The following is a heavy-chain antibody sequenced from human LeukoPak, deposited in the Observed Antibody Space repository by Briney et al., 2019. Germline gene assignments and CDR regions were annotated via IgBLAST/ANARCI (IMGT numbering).Heavy chain of an antibody. Sequence: SQTLSLTCAISGDSVSSNSAAWNWIRQSPTRGLEWLGRTYYRSKWYNDYAVSVKSRITINPDTSKNQFSLQLNSVTPEDTAVYYCARDSPLTTVTTFPYWYFDLWGRGTLVTVSS. V-gene: IGHV6-1*01. J-gene: IGHJ2*01. CDR1: GDSVSSNSAA. CDR2: TYYRSKWYN. D-gene: IGHD4-17*01. CDR3: ARDSPLTTVTTFPYWYFDL.